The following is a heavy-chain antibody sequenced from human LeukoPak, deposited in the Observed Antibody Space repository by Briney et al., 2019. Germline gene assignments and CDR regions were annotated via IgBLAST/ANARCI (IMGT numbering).Heavy chain of an antibody. CDR3: ARDSGYSYGFFDY. V-gene: IGHV4-59*01. CDR1: GGSLRSYY. D-gene: IGHD5-18*01. CDR2: IYYSGST. Sequence: PSETLSVTCTVSGGSLRSYYWSWIRQSPGKGLEWIGYIYYSGSTDYNASLKSRVTISVDTSMHQFSLRLTSVTAADTAVHYCARDSGYSYGFFDYWGQGPLVTVSS. J-gene: IGHJ4*02.